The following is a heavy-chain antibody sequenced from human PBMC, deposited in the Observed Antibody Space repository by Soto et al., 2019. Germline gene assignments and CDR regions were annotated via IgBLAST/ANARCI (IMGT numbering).Heavy chain of an antibody. Sequence: EVQLVESGGGLVKPGGSLRLSCAASGFTFNNAWMSCVRQAPGKGLEWVGRIKGKTDGGTTDYAAPVKGRFTILRDDSETALYLQMNSLKTEDTAVYYCATGWNYGQYYINIWGQGTMVTVSS. CDR3: ATGWNYGQYYINI. V-gene: IGHV3-15*01. CDR2: IKGKTDGGTT. D-gene: IGHD1-7*01. CDR1: GFTFNNAW. J-gene: IGHJ3*02.